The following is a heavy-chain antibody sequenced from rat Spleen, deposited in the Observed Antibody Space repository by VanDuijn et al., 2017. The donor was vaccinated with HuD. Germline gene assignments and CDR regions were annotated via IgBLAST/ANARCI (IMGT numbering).Heavy chain of an antibody. CDR3: AREADKPFHYFDY. J-gene: IGHJ2*01. Sequence: EVQLVESGGGLVQPGGSLKLSCVASGFTFNNYWMTWIRQAPGKGLEWIASITHTDGSSTYYRDSVKGRLTISRDNAKNTLYLQMDSLKSEDTATCYCAREADKPFHYFDYWGQGVMVTVSS. V-gene: IGHV5-31*01. D-gene: IGHD1-6*01. CDR2: ITHTDGSST. CDR1: GFTFNNYW.